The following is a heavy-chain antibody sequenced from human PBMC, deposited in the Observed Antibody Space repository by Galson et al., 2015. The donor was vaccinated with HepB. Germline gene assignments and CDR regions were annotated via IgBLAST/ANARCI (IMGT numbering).Heavy chain of an antibody. D-gene: IGHD6-19*01. J-gene: IGHJ4*02. Sequence: SVKVSCKVSGYTLTELSMHWVRQAPGKGLEWMGGFDPEDGETIYAQKFQGRVTMTEDTSTDTAYMALSSLRSEDTAVYYCATDKRIGSGWQTDFDYWGQGTLVTVSS. CDR1: GYTLTELS. CDR2: FDPEDGET. CDR3: ATDKRIGSGWQTDFDY. V-gene: IGHV1-24*01.